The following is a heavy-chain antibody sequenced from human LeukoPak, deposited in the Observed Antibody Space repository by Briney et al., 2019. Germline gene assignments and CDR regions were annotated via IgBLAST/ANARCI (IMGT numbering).Heavy chain of an antibody. V-gene: IGHV3-33*08. CDR2: IWYDGSNK. D-gene: IGHD1-26*01. J-gene: IGHJ4*02. Sequence: SGGSLRLSCAASGFNFNDFGMHWVRQAPGKGLEWVAVIWYDGSNKYYADSVKGRFTISRDNSKNTLYLQMNSLRAEDTAVYYCARDSGSYTSYFDYWGQGTLVTVSS. CDR3: ARDSGSYTSYFDY. CDR1: GFNFNDFG.